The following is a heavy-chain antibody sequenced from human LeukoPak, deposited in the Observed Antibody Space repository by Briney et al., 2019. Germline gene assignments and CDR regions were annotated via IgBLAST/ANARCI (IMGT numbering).Heavy chain of an antibody. J-gene: IGHJ3*02. Sequence: GGSLRLSCAASGFTFSNYGMHWVRQAPGKGLKWVAAICFDGISKYYADSVKGRLTISRDNSKNTLYLQMNSLRAEDTAVYYCARDLEDSSPFGAFDMWGRGTVVTVSS. D-gene: IGHD3-22*01. V-gene: IGHV3-33*01. CDR2: ICFDGISK. CDR1: GFTFSNYG. CDR3: ARDLEDSSPFGAFDM.